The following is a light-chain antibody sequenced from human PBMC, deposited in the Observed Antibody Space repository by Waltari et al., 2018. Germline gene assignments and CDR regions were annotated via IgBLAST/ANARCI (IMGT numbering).Light chain of an antibody. V-gene: IGKV1-39*01. CDR3: QQRYGSLRT. CDR1: QNIHTY. J-gene: IGKJ3*01. CDR2: AAS. Sequence: DIQLTQSPYSLSASVGDRVSVTCRSSQNIHTYLNWYQQIRGKAPRLLISAASNLQSGVPSTFSGRGAGTDSAQSGTSLHPEYSAAYDCQQRYGSLRTLGPGT.